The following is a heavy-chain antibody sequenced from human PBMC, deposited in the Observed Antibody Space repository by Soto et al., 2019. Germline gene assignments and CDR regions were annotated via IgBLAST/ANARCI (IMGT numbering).Heavy chain of an antibody. J-gene: IGHJ3*02. D-gene: IGHD3-16*01. CDR2: ISGSGGST. V-gene: IGHV3-23*01. CDR1: GFTFSSYA. Sequence: EVQLLESGGGLVQPGGSLRLSCAASGFTFSSYAMSWVRQAPGKGLERVSAISGSGGSTYYADSAKGRFTISRANSKNTLYLQMNSMRAEDTAVYYCAKGDRGGFNDAFDIWGQGTMVTVSS. CDR3: AKGDRGGFNDAFDI.